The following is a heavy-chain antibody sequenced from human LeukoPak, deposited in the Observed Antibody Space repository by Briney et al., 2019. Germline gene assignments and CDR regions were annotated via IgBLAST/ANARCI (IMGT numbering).Heavy chain of an antibody. D-gene: IGHD4-11*01. CDR1: GFTFSDYY. CDR3: ARVDYSGYYYYMDV. V-gene: IGHV3-11*01. Sequence: GGSLRLSCAASGFTFSDYYMSWIRQAPGKGLEWFSYISSSGSTIYYADSVKGRFTISRDNAKNSLYLQMNSLRAEDTAVYYCARVDYSGYYYYMDVWGKGTTVTVSS. J-gene: IGHJ6*03. CDR2: ISSSGSTI.